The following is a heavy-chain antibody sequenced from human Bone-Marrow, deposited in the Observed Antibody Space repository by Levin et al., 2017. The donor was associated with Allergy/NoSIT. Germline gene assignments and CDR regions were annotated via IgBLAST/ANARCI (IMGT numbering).Heavy chain of an antibody. Sequence: GGSLRLSCAASGFIVSSNYMSWVRQPPGKGLEWVSVIYSGGSTYYADSVKGRFTISRDNSKNTLYLQMNSLRAEDTAVYYCVRFYSAGTDYWGQGTLVTVSS. D-gene: IGHD6-19*01. CDR1: GFIVSSNY. V-gene: IGHV3-53*01. CDR3: VRFYSAGTDY. CDR2: IYSGGST. J-gene: IGHJ4*02.